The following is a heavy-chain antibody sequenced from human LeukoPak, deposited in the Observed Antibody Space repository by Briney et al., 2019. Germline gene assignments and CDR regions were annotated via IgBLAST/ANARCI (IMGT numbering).Heavy chain of an antibody. CDR3: TRTILGYYYDSSGYWFDY. Sequence: PGRSLRLSCTASGFTFGDYAMSWVRQAPGKGLEWVGFIRSKAYGGTTEYAASVKGRFTISRDDSKSIAYLQMNSLKTEDTAVYYCTRTILGYYYDSSGYWFDYWGQGTLVTVS. CDR2: IRSKAYGGTT. CDR1: GFTFGDYA. J-gene: IGHJ4*01. D-gene: IGHD3-22*01. V-gene: IGHV3-49*04.